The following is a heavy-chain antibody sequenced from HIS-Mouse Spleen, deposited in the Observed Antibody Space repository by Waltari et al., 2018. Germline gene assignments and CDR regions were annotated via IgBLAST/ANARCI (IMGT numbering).Heavy chain of an antibody. Sequence: QVQLVHSGAEVKKPGASVKVSCKASGDTCTGYYMHLVRPAPGQGLEWMGWINPNSGGTNYAQKFQGRVTMTRDTSISTAYMELSRLRSDDTAVYYCASNNYYGSGSYGYWGQGTLVTVSS. D-gene: IGHD3-10*01. J-gene: IGHJ4*02. CDR3: ASNNYYGSGSYGY. CDR1: GDTCTGYY. CDR2: INPNSGGT. V-gene: IGHV1-2*02.